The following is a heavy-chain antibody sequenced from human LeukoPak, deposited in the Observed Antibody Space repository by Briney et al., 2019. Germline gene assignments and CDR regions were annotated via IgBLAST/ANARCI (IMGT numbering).Heavy chain of an antibody. D-gene: IGHD3-10*01. V-gene: IGHV4-34*01. CDR3: ARGRHFISMVRGPIIKSETASGCYFDY. CDR1: GGSFSGYY. CDR2: INDNGRT. J-gene: IGHJ4*02. Sequence: SETLSLTCAVYGGSFSGYYWSWIRQPPGKGLEWIGEINDNGRTNYNPSLKSRVTISVDTSKNQISVNLRSVTAADTAVYYCARGRHFISMVRGPIIKSETASGCYFDYWGQGTLVTVSS.